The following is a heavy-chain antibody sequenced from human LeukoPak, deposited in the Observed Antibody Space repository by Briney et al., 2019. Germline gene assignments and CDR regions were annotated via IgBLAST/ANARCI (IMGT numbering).Heavy chain of an antibody. J-gene: IGHJ4*02. CDR2: INPNSGGT. CDR1: GYTFTGYY. CDR3: ARAQLLSGTTFDY. V-gene: IGHV1-2*02. D-gene: IGHD2-2*01. Sequence: ASVKVSCKASGYTFTGYYMHWVRQAPGQGLEWMGWINPNSGGTNYVQKFQGRVTMTRDTSISTAYMELSRLRSDDTAVYYCARAQLLSGTTFDYWGQGTLVTVSS.